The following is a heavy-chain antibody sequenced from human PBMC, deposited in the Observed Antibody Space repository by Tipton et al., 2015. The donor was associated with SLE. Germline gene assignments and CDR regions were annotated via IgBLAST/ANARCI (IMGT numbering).Heavy chain of an antibody. CDR1: GVSFSDNL. CDR2: IKYRGST. D-gene: IGHD3-3*01. Sequence: TLSLTCLVSGVSFSDNLWSWIRQPPGKCLEWIGEIKYRGSTNYNPSLKSRVTISLDTSKNTYSLRLTSVTAADAAVYYCAWLYDFWSGDYALWGQGTLV. CDR3: AWLYDFWSGDYAL. V-gene: IGHV4-34*01. J-gene: IGHJ4*02.